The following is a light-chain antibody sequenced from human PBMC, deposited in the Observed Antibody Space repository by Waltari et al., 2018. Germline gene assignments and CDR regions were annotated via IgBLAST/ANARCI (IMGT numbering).Light chain of an antibody. CDR3: QQYFNFPRT. CDR1: QTIESGYNKKNY. J-gene: IGKJ1*01. V-gene: IGKV4-1*01. CDR2: WAS. Sequence: DIVMTQSPASLAVSLGERATINCKSSQTIESGYNKKNYLAWYRQKPGQPPTLLIYWASTRESGVPDRFSGSGSGTDFTLTINNLQAEDVAVYFCQQYFNFPRTFGQGTRVEIK.